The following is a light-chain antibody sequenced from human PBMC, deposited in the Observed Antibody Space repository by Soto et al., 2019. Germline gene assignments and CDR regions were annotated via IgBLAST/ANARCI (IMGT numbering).Light chain of an antibody. Sequence: QSALTQPASVSGSPGQSITISCTGTNSDVGRFDLVSWYQQYPGKAPKLMIFVGTKRPSGVSNRFSGSKSGNTASLTISGLQAEDEADYYCCAYTGSQTAVFGGGTKLTVL. CDR1: NSDVGRFDL. CDR3: CAYTGSQTAV. V-gene: IGLV2-23*01. J-gene: IGLJ2*01. CDR2: VGT.